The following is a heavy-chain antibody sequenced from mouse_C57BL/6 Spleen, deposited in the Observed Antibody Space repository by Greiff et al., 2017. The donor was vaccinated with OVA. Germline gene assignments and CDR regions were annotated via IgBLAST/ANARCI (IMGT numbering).Heavy chain of an antibody. CDR3: ARRGYYGTHAMDY. J-gene: IGHJ4*01. CDR1: GYTFTDYY. Sequence: VHLVESGAELVRPGASVKLSCKASGYTFTDYYINWVKQRPGQGLEWIARIYPGSGNTYYNEKFKGKATLTAEKSSSTAYMQLSSLTSEDSAVYFCARRGYYGTHAMDYWGQGTSVTVSS. V-gene: IGHV1-76*01. D-gene: IGHD1-1*01. CDR2: IYPGSGNT.